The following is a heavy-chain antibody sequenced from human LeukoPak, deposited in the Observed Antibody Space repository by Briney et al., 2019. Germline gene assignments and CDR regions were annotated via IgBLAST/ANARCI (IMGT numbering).Heavy chain of an antibody. V-gene: IGHV4-34*01. Sequence: SETLSLTCAVYGGSLSGYYWSWIRQPPGEGLEWIGEINHSGSSNYNPSLKSRVTISVDTSKNQFSLKLSSVTAADTAVYYCARGGSMVRGVIPRDYWGQGTLVIVSS. CDR3: ARGGSMVRGVIPRDY. D-gene: IGHD3-10*01. CDR2: INHSGSS. CDR1: GGSLSGYY. J-gene: IGHJ4*02.